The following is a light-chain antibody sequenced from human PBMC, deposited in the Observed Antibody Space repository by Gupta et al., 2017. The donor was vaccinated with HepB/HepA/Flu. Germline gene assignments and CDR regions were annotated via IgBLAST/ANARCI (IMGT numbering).Light chain of an antibody. CDR2: AAS. CDR1: QGISSY. J-gene: IGKJ4*01. Sequence: DIQLTQSPSFLSASVGDRVTITCRASQGISSYLAWYQQKPGKAPKLLIYAASTLQSGVPSRFSGSGSGTEFTLTISSRKPEDFATYYWQQLNSYPLFGGGTKVEIK. CDR3: QQLNSYPL. V-gene: IGKV1-9*01.